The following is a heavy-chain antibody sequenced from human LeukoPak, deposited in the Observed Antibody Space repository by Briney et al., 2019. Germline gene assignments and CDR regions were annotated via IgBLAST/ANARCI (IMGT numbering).Heavy chain of an antibody. Sequence: SETLSLTCAVYGGSFSGYYWSWIRQPPGKGLEWIGEINHSGSTNYNPSLKSRVTISVDTSKNQFSLKLSSVTAADTAVYYCARGEQYGSGTVQFDYWGQGTLVTVSS. CDR2: INHSGST. CDR1: GGSFSGYY. D-gene: IGHD3-10*01. CDR3: ARGEQYGSGTVQFDY. V-gene: IGHV4-34*01. J-gene: IGHJ4*02.